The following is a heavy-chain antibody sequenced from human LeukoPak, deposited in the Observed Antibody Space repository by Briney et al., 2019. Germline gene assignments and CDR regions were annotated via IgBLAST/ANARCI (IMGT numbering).Heavy chain of an antibody. V-gene: IGHV1-2*02. CDR3: ARDGPAQMVDFDY. Sequence: GDSVKVTCKASGYTFTGSSWYLHWLRQAPGKGLECVGWIHPNNGATLYAQKFQGRVAMTTDTPISTAYMELSRLRPDDTAMYYCARDGPAQMVDFDYWGQGTLVTVSS. J-gene: IGHJ4*02. CDR1: GYTFTGSSWY. D-gene: IGHD3-10*01. CDR2: IHPNNGAT.